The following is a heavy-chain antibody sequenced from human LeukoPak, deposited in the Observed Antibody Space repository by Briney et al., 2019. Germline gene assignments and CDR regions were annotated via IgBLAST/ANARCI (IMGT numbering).Heavy chain of an antibody. D-gene: IGHD6-13*01. CDR1: GYTLTELS. Sequence: ASVKVSCKVSGYTLTELSMHWVRQAPGKGLEWMGGFDPEDGETIYAQKFQGRVTMTEDTSTDTAYMELSSLRSEDAAVYYCATFVVLAAAGISYFDYWGQGTLVTVSS. CDR3: ATFVVLAAAGISYFDY. CDR2: FDPEDGET. J-gene: IGHJ4*02. V-gene: IGHV1-24*01.